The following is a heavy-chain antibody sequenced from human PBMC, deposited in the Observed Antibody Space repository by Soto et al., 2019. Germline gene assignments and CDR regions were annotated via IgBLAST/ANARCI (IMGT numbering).Heavy chain of an antibody. V-gene: IGHV1-8*01. Sequence: GASVKVSCKASGYTFTSYDINWVRQATGQGLEWMGWMDPNSGNTGYAQKFQGRVTMTRNTSISTAYMELSSLRSEDTAVYYCARGNRYSGYDFDYWGQGTLVTVSS. CDR3: ARGNRYSGYDFDY. CDR1: GYTFTSYD. D-gene: IGHD5-12*01. CDR2: MDPNSGNT. J-gene: IGHJ4*02.